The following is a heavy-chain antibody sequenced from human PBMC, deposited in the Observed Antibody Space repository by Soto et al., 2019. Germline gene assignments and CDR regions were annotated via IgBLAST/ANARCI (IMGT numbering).Heavy chain of an antibody. CDR3: ARVITTTASYTFDP. Sequence: GSLRLSCAAFGFTFSDYWMHWVRQAPGKGLIWVSRINSDGSISNYADSVKGRFTISRDNAKNTLFLQMDNVRDDDMVVYSCARVITTTASYTFDPWGQGTQVTVSS. D-gene: IGHD2-2*02. V-gene: IGHV3-74*01. CDR2: INSDGSIS. CDR1: GFTFSDYW. J-gene: IGHJ5*02.